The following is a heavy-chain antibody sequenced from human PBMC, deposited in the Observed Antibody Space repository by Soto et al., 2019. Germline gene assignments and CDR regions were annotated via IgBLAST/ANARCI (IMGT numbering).Heavy chain of an antibody. CDR2: IIPIFGTA. V-gene: IGHV1-69*13. J-gene: IGHJ5*02. CDR1: GGTFSSYA. CDR3: ARTLGRLAVLNWFDP. Sequence: SVKVSCKASGGTFSSYAISWARQAPGQGLEWMGGIIPIFGTANYAQKFQGRVTITADESTSTAYMELSSLRSEDTAVYYCARTLGRLAVLNWFDPWGQGTLVTVSS.